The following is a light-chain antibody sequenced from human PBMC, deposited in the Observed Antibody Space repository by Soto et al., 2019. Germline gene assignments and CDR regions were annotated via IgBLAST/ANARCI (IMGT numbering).Light chain of an antibody. J-gene: IGKJ4*01. V-gene: IGKV4-1*01. CDR3: QQYYISPVLN. CDR1: QTIVSTYNKKNC. Sequence: VRTQSPESLTLSVGERATISCRSSQTIVSTYNKKNCLAWYQVKTGQPPKLLIYWASTRESGVPDRFSGSGSGTEFTLTISSLQAEDVAVYYCQQYYISPVLNFGGGTKVEL. CDR2: WAS.